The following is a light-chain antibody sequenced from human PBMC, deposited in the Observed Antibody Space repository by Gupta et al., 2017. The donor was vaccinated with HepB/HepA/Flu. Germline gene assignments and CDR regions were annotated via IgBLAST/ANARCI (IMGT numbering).Light chain of an antibody. CDR3: QQDGSSPFT. CDR2: GAS. Sequence: EIVLTQSPGTLSLSPGERATLSCRASQSVSSSYLAWYQQKPGQAPRLLIYGASSRATGITDRFSGSGSGTDFTLTISRLEPEDFAVYYCQQDGSSPFTFGHGTKVDIK. V-gene: IGKV3-20*01. CDR1: QSVSSSY. J-gene: IGKJ3*01.